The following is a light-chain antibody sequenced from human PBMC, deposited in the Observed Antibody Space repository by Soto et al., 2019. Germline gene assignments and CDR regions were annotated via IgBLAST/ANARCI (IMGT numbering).Light chain of an antibody. V-gene: IGLV1-44*01. J-gene: IGLJ7*01. CDR1: GSNVGSHT. Sequence: QSVLTQPPSASGTPGQRVTISCSGSGSNVGSHTVSWYQQLPGTAPNLLIYNNDQRPSGVPDRFSGSKPGTSASLAISGLQSEDEADYYCAAWDDSLGGAVFGGGTQLTVL. CDR2: NND. CDR3: AAWDDSLGGAV.